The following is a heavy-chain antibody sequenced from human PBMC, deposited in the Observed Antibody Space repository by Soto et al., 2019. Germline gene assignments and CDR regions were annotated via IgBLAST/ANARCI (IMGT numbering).Heavy chain of an antibody. D-gene: IGHD3-10*01. Sequence: SENLSLTCAVYGGSFSGYYWSWIRQPPGKGLEWIGEINHSGSTNYNPSLKSRVTISVDTSKNQFSLKLSSVTAADTAVYYCARRVWLRFGEYRGNWFDPWGQGTLVT. CDR3: ARRVWLRFGEYRGNWFDP. V-gene: IGHV4-34*01. CDR2: INHSGST. J-gene: IGHJ5*02. CDR1: GGSFSGYY.